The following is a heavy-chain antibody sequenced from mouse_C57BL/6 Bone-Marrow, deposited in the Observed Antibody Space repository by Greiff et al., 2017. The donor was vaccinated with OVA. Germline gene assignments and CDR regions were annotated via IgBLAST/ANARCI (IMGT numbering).Heavy chain of an antibody. CDR2: IYPGRGST. J-gene: IGHJ1*03. CDR3: AREGDYGSSSYWYFDV. CDR1: GYTFTSYW. V-gene: IGHV1-55*01. D-gene: IGHD1-1*01. Sequence: VQLQQPGAELVKPGASVKMSCKASGYTFTSYWITWVKQRPGQGLEWIGDIYPGRGSTNYNEKFKSKATMPVDTYSSTAYMQLSSLTSEDSAVYYCAREGDYGSSSYWYFDVWGTGTTVTVSS.